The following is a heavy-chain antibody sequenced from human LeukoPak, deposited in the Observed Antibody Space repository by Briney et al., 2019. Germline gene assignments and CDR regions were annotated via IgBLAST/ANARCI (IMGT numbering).Heavy chain of an antibody. J-gene: IGHJ4*02. Sequence: ASVKVSCKASGGTFSSYAISWVRQAPGQGLEWMGWINPNSGGTNYAQKFQGWVTMTRDTSISTAYMELSRLRSDDTAVYYCARGFQLGIRFFDYWGQGTLVTVSS. V-gene: IGHV1-2*04. D-gene: IGHD3-3*01. CDR3: ARGFQLGIRFFDY. CDR1: GGTFSSYA. CDR2: INPNSGGT.